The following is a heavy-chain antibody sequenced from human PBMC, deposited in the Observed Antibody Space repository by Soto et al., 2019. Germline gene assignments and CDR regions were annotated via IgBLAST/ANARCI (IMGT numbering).Heavy chain of an antibody. CDR1: GGSISSGGYS. CDR3: ASAGGGGAVAADY. Sequence: QLQLQESGSGLVKPSQTLSLTCAVSGGSISSGGYSWSWIRQPPGKGLEWIGYIYHSGSTYYNPSLKSRVTISVDRSKNQFSLKLSSVTAADTAVYYWASAGGGGAVAADYWGQGTLVTVSS. J-gene: IGHJ4*02. D-gene: IGHD6-19*01. V-gene: IGHV4-30-2*01. CDR2: IYHSGST.